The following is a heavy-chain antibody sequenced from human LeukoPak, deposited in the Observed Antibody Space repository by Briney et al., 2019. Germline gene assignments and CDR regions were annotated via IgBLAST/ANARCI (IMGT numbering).Heavy chain of an antibody. Sequence: GRSLRLSCAASGFTFSSYAMHWVRQAPGKGLEWVAVISYDGSNKYYADSVMGRFTISRDNSKNTLYLQMNSLRAEDTAVYYCAKVRFVDTAMRDDAFDIWGQGTMVTVSS. D-gene: IGHD5-18*01. CDR1: GFTFSSYA. CDR3: AKVRFVDTAMRDDAFDI. J-gene: IGHJ3*02. CDR2: ISYDGSNK. V-gene: IGHV3-30-3*01.